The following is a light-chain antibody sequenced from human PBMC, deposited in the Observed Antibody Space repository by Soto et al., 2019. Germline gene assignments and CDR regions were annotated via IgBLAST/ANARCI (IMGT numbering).Light chain of an antibody. CDR2: DAS. J-gene: IGKJ5*01. CDR1: QTISSW. CDR3: QEYNSYPVS. V-gene: IGKV1-5*01. Sequence: DIQMTQSPSTLSASVRDRVTITCRASQTISSWLAWFQQRPGRAPKLLIYDASTLESGVPSRFSGSGSGTEFTLTISSLQPEDVATYYCQEYNSYPVSFGQGTRL.